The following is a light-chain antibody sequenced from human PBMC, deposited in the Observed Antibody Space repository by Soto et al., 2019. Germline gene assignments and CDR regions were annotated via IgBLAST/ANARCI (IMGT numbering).Light chain of an antibody. CDR2: ATS. V-gene: IGKV3-15*01. J-gene: IGKJ1*01. CDR1: RSVDTD. Sequence: EIVMRHSPATLSVSPXDXSTXSXXSSRSVDTDLAWYQQKPGQAPRLLVFATSARATGVPDRFRGSRSGTDFTLTISSLQPEDSATYYCHQYYNRPPWTFGQGTKVDIK. CDR3: HQYYNRPPWT.